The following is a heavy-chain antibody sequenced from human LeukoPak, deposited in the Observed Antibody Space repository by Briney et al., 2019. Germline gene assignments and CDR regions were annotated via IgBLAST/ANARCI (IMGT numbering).Heavy chain of an antibody. CDR3: AKGNTLYSSAWFDY. CDR1: GFTFSNYG. Sequence: GGSLRLSCAASGFTFSNYGMHWVRQAPGKGLEGVAFLLYDGSNSYYADSVKGRFTISRDNSKNTVYMQMNSLRAEDTAVYYCAKGNTLYSSAWFDYWGQGTLVTVSS. D-gene: IGHD6-19*01. CDR2: LLYDGSNS. J-gene: IGHJ4*02. V-gene: IGHV3-30*02.